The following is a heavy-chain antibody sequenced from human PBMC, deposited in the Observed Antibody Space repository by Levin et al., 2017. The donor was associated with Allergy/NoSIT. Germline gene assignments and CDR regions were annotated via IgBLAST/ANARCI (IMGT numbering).Heavy chain of an antibody. CDR2: IIPVYGRA. D-gene: IGHD6-6*01. V-gene: IGHV1-69*13. Sequence: SVKVSCKASGGIFDTFAINWVRQVPGQGLEWIGGIIPVYGRANYAQTFQGRVTITADESTTTVYMEVTNLRSEDTAVYFCARGGGSGSSSFSDYHFYYLDVWGKGTPVTVSS. J-gene: IGHJ6*03. CDR1: GGIFDTFA. CDR3: ARGGGSGSSSFSDYHFYYLDV.